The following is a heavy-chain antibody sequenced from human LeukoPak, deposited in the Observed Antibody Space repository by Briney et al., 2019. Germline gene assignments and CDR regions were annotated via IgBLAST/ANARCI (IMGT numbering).Heavy chain of an antibody. V-gene: IGHV4-39*01. CDR1: GGSIGSSSYY. D-gene: IGHD7-27*01. CDR3: ARQAWGFFDY. CDR2: IYYSGST. J-gene: IGHJ4*02. Sequence: SETLSLTCTVSGGSIGSSSYYWGWIRQPPGKGLEWIGSIYYSGSTYYNPSLKSRVTISVDTSKNHFSLKLTSVTAADTAVYYCARQAWGFFDYWGQGTLVTVSS.